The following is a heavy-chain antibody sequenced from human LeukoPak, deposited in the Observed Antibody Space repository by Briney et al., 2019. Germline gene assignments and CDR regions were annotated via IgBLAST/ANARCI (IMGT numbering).Heavy chain of an antibody. Sequence: PSETLSLTCTVSGDSISSGDYYWSWIRQPPGKGLEWIGYVYYSGSTYYDPSLRSRVTISIDTSKNQFFLMLTSVTAADTAVYYCARPRFRVSATCSYWFDPWGQGTLVTVSS. J-gene: IGHJ5*02. CDR3: ARPRFRVSATCSYWFDP. V-gene: IGHV4-30-4*01. D-gene: IGHD3-10*02. CDR1: GDSISSGDYY. CDR2: VYYSGST.